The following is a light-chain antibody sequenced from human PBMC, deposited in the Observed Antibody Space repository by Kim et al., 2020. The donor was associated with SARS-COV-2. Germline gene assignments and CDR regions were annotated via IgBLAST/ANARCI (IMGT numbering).Light chain of an antibody. Sequence: GRSINTSCTGTSIDIGAFDYVSWYHQHPGKAPKLILFDVNKRPSGVSNGFSGAKAASAASLTISGLQPDDESDLYCASCTSSNTYVFGTGTKVTVL. CDR3: ASCTSSNTYV. CDR1: SIDIGAFDY. V-gene: IGLV2-14*04. J-gene: IGLJ1*01. CDR2: DVN.